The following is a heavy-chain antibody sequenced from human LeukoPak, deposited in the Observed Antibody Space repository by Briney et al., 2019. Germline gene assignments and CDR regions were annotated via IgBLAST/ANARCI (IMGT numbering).Heavy chain of an antibody. D-gene: IGHD1-26*01. CDR2: ISGSGGST. V-gene: IGHV3-23*01. CDR1: GFTFSNYA. J-gene: IGHJ4*02. Sequence: GGPLRLSCAASGFTFSNYAMKWVRQARGGGVEWVSAISGSGGSTYYADSVKGRFTISRDNSKNTLYLQMNSLRAGDTAVYYCAKDLAGSGSYAFDYWGQGTLVTVSS. CDR3: AKDLAGSGSYAFDY.